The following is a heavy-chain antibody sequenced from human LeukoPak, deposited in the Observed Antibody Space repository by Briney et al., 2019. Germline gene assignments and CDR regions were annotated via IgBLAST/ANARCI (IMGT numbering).Heavy chain of an antibody. CDR3: ARAAKVLVPNCSGGSCHHYYYYYMDV. CDR2: IYYSGST. D-gene: IGHD2-15*01. CDR1: GASISSYY. J-gene: IGHJ6*03. V-gene: IGHV4-59*01. Sequence: SESLSLTCTVSGASISSYYWSWVRQPPGKGLEWVGYIYYSGSTNYHPSLKSRVTISVDTSKNRFSLKLSSVTAADPAVYYCARAAKVLVPNCSGGSCHHYYYYYMDVWGKGTTVTISS.